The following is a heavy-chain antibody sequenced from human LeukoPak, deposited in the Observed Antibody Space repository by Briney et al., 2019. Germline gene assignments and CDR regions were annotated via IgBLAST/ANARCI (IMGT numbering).Heavy chain of an antibody. CDR2: ISGSGNYI. J-gene: IGHJ5*01. CDR3: ARAAPKRGYTFGFDF. V-gene: IGHV3-21*01. CDR1: GFNFSSYT. D-gene: IGHD5-18*01. Sequence: GGSLRLSCTASGFNFSSYTMNWVRQAPGKGLEWVSSISGSGNYIYYAESLKGRFTVSRDNVKKSLYLQMNSLRADDTAMFFCARAAPKRGYTFGFDFWGQGTLVTVSS.